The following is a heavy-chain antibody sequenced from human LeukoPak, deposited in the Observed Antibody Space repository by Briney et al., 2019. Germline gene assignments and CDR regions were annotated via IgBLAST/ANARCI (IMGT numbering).Heavy chain of an antibody. D-gene: IGHD6-19*01. V-gene: IGHV3-23*01. CDR1: GFTFSSYA. CDR3: AKDARRTFGLSSGLYRGSYYFDY. CDR2: ISGSGGST. Sequence: GGSLRLSCAASGFTFSSYAMSWVRQAPGKGLEWVSAISGSGGSTYYADSVKGRFTISRDNSKNTLLLQVNSLRAEDTAVYYCAKDARRTFGLSSGLYRGSYYFDYWGQGTLVTVSS. J-gene: IGHJ4*02.